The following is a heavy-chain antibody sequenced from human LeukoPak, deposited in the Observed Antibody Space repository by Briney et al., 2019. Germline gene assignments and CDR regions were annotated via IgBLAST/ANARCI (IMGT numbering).Heavy chain of an antibody. CDR2: VSGSGSST. CDR1: GFTFSSYD. J-gene: IGHJ4*02. CDR3: AKSYYYDSSGYYAPFYY. V-gene: IGHV3-23*01. Sequence: PGGSLRLSCAASGFTFSSYDMIWVRQAPGKGLEWVSGVSGSGSSTSYADSVKGRFTISRDNAKNSLYLQMNSLRAEDTALYYCAKSYYYDSSGYYAPFYYWGQGTLVTVSS. D-gene: IGHD3-22*01.